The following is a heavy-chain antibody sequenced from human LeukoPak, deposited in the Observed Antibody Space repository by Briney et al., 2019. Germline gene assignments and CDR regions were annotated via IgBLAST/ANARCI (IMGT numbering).Heavy chain of an antibody. CDR3: ARQESEMTTPANRYFDL. D-gene: IGHD5-24*01. V-gene: IGHV5-51*01. CDR2: IFPDDSDT. Sequence: GESLKISCKGSGYNFAHDWIGWVRQMPGKGLEWMGIIFPDDSDTIYSPSFQGQVTISADKSINTAYLQWSDLKASDSAIYYCARQESEMTTPANRYFDLWGQGTLITVSS. CDR1: GYNFAHDW. J-gene: IGHJ4*02.